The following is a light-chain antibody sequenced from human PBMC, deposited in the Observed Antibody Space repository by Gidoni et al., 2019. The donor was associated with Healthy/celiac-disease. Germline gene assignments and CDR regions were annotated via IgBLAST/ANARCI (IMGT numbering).Light chain of an antibody. CDR1: QLGDKY. Sequence: SSELTQPHSVSVSQGQTASITCTGDQLGDKYACWYQQKPGQSPVLVIYQDSKRPSGIPVRFSGSNSGNTATRTISGTQAMDEADYYCQAWDSSTGVFGTGTKVTVL. CDR3: QAWDSSTGV. CDR2: QDS. V-gene: IGLV3-1*01. J-gene: IGLJ1*01.